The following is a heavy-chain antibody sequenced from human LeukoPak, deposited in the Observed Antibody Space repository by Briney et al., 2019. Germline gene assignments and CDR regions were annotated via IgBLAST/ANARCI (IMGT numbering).Heavy chain of an antibody. Sequence: GGSLTPSCAASGFTFSSYSMNWVRQAPGKGLEWISYISSSSGTIYYADSVKGRFTISRDNAKNSLYLQMNSLRAEDTAVYYCAKDFGGSKRRGAFDIWGQGTMVTVSS. D-gene: IGHD1-26*01. CDR1: GFTFSSYS. CDR2: ISSSSGTI. V-gene: IGHV3-48*01. J-gene: IGHJ3*02. CDR3: AKDFGGSKRRGAFDI.